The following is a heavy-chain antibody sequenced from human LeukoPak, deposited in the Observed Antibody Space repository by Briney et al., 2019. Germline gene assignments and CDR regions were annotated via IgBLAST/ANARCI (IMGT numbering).Heavy chain of an antibody. CDR3: ARDPDSGPDL. J-gene: IGHJ4*02. Sequence: ASVKVSCKASGYNFAHYHTHWVRQAPGQGLEWLGSLNPNTGDTLLAQKFQGRVTMTRDTSITVGYMELSSLTLDDTGVYYCARDPDSGPDLWGQGTQVTVAS. CDR2: LNPNTGDT. CDR1: GYNFAHYH. D-gene: IGHD2-15*01. V-gene: IGHV1-2*02.